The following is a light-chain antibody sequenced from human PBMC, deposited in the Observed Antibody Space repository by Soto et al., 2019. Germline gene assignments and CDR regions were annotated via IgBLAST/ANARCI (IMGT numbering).Light chain of an antibody. Sequence: EMVLTQSPDTLSLSPMERATLSFRASQSVSSYLAWYQHKPGQAPRLLIYGASTRATGIPARFSGRGSGTEFTLTISSLQSVDFAVYYCQQYDNWPQTFGQGTKWIS. V-gene: IGKV3-15*01. CDR2: GAS. CDR1: QSVSSY. J-gene: IGKJ1*01. CDR3: QQYDNWPQT.